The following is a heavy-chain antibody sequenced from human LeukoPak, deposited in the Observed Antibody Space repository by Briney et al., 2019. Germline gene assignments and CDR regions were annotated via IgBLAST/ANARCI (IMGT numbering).Heavy chain of an antibody. CDR1: GGSIRSYY. Sequence: SETLSLTCTVSGGSIRSYYWSWIRQPPGKGLEWIGYMHHSGSTKHNPYLKSRVTISVDTSKSQFSLKLSSVTAADTAVYYCARDRRRELVHAFDIWGRGTLVTVSS. V-gene: IGHV4-59*12. D-gene: IGHD1-7*01. CDR2: MHHSGST. J-gene: IGHJ3*02. CDR3: ARDRRRELVHAFDI.